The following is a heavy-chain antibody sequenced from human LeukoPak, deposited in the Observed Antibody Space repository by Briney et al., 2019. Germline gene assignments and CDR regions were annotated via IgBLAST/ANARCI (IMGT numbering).Heavy chain of an antibody. CDR2: ISGNGGYT. V-gene: IGHV3-23*01. Sequence: PGGSLRLSCAASGFTFSSYVMSWVRQAPGKGLEWVSSISGNGGYTYYPDSVRGRFTISRDNSKNTLYLQMSSLRVEDTAVYYCARDMGYYYDSSGYLFWGQGTLVTVSS. CDR1: GFTFSSYV. CDR3: ARDMGYYYDSSGYLF. J-gene: IGHJ4*02. D-gene: IGHD3-22*01.